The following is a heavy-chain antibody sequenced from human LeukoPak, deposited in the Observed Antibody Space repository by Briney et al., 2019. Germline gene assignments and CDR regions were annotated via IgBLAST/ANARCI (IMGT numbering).Heavy chain of an antibody. D-gene: IGHD1-26*01. CDR2: IYTSGST. J-gene: IGHJ5*02. CDR3: ARAEPGWSWRCSEIRGFDP. CDR1: GGSISSGSYY. Sequence: SSETLSLTCTVSGGSISSGSYYWSWIRQPAGKGLEWIGRIYTSGSTNYNPSLKSRVTISVDTSKNQFSLKLSSVTAADTAVYYCARAEPGWSWRCSEIRGFDPWGQGTLVTVSS. V-gene: IGHV4-61*02.